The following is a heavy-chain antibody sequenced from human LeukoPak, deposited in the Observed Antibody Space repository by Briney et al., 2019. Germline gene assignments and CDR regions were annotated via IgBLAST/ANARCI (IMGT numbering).Heavy chain of an antibody. CDR1: GYTFTSYY. CDR2: INPSGGST. CDR3: ARGGGQLLGYNWFDP. Sequence: ASVKVSCKASGYTFTSYYMHWVRQAPGQGLEWMGIINPSGGSTSCAQKFQGRVTMTRDTSTSTVYMELSSLRSEDTAVYYCARGGGQLLGYNWFDPWGQGTLVTVSS. V-gene: IGHV1-46*01. J-gene: IGHJ5*02. D-gene: IGHD2-2*01.